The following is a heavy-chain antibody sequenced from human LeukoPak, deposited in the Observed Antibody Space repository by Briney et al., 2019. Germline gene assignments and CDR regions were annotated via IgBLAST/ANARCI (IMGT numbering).Heavy chain of an antibody. V-gene: IGHV1-69*05. J-gene: IGHJ4*02. CDR1: GGTFSSYA. D-gene: IGHD3-22*01. CDR2: IIPIFGTA. CDR3: ARDARTYYYDSSGYPNFDY. Sequence: SVKVSCKASGGTFSSYAISWVRQAPGQGLEWMGGIIPIFGTANYAQKFQGRVTITTDESTSTAYMELSSLRSEDTAVYYCARDARTYYYDSSGYPNFDYWGQGTLVTVSS.